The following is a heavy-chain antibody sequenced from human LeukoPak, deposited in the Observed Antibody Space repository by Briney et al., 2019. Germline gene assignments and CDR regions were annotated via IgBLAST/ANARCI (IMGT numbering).Heavy chain of an antibody. Sequence: PGGSLRLSCAASGFTFDEYAMHWVRQAPGKGLEWVSGISYGSDTIGYVDSVKGRFTISRDNAKNSLYLQMNSLRAEDTAVYYCAGWPTPDYWGQGTLVTVSS. CDR3: AGWPTPDY. V-gene: IGHV3-9*01. CDR1: GFTFDEYA. D-gene: IGHD4-23*01. J-gene: IGHJ4*02. CDR2: ISYGSDTI.